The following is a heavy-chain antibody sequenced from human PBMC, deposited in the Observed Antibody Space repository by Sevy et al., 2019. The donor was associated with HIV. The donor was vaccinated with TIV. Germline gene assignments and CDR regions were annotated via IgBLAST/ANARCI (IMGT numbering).Heavy chain of an antibody. Sequence: GGSLRLSCAASGFTFSSYATHWVRQAPGKGLEWVAVISYDGSNKYYADSVKGRFTISRDNSKNTLYLQMNSLRAEDTAVYYCARDQSGIAAAGIDFDYWGQGTLVTVSS. CDR2: ISYDGSNK. V-gene: IGHV3-30-3*01. D-gene: IGHD6-13*01. CDR1: GFTFSSYA. CDR3: ARDQSGIAAAGIDFDY. J-gene: IGHJ4*02.